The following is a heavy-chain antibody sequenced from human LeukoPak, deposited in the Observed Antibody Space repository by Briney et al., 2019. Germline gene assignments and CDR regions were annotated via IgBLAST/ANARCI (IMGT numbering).Heavy chain of an antibody. CDR3: ARGYSSGSYPYFDY. CDR1: GYTFIRFG. V-gene: IGHV1-18*01. Sequence: ASVKVSCKASGYTFIRFGISWVRQAPGHGLEWIGWISLYKGNTNYAQNVQGRVTMTTDTSTDTAYMELRSLRSDDTAVYYCARGYSSGSYPYFDYWGQGTLVTVSS. CDR2: ISLYKGNT. D-gene: IGHD3-22*01. J-gene: IGHJ4*02.